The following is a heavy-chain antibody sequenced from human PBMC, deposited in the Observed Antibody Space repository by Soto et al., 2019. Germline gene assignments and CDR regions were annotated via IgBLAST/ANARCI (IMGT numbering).Heavy chain of an antibody. CDR3: TARVTTVIYYFDY. V-gene: IGHV3-15*07. CDR2: LKGKNAGGTI. D-gene: IGHD4-17*01. J-gene: IGHJ4*02. CDR1: GFDFDKAW. Sequence: GWAPRLSCAASGFDFDKAWGSWLRQGAGKGLEWVGRLKGKNAGGTIDHAAPVTGRFTISRDDSKNTLYLQMNSLKTEDTAVYYCTARVTTVIYYFDYWGEGTLVTVSS.